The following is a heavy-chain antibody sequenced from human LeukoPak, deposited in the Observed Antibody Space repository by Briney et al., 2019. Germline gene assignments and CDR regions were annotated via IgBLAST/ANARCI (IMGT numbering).Heavy chain of an antibody. CDR1: GYTFTGNF. V-gene: IGHV1-2*02. CDR2: INPNNGDT. D-gene: IGHD2/OR15-2a*01. CDR3: ARTRGTHISMAYLDS. Sequence: ASVKISCKTSGYTFTGNFMHWVRQAPGQGPEWMGWINPNNGDTNYAQKFQGRVTMTRVTSITTAYMELSSLRSDDTAVYYCARTRGTHISMAYLDSWGQGALVTVSS. J-gene: IGHJ4*02.